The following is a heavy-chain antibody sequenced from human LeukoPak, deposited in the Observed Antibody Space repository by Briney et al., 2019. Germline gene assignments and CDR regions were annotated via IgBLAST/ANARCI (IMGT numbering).Heavy chain of an antibody. J-gene: IGHJ6*02. CDR2: ISGDGSST. CDR3: ARDERYAYYGMDV. Sequence: PGGSLRLSCAASGFTFDDYAIHWVRQAPGRGLEWVSLISGDGSSTYYADSVKGRFTISRDNSKNSLYLQMNSLRAEDTAVYYCARDERYAYYGMDVWGQGTTVTVSS. V-gene: IGHV3-43*02. D-gene: IGHD2-8*01. CDR1: GFTFDDYA.